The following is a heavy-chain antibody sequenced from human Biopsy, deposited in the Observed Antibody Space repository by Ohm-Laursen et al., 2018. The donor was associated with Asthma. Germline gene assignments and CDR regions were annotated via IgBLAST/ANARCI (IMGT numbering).Heavy chain of an antibody. D-gene: IGHD3-10*01. CDR1: GFTFSTSW. J-gene: IGHJ4*02. CDR3: ARGLDYSGRSGFDY. Sequence: SLRLSCAASGFTFSTSWMTWARQAPGKGLEWVANIKEDGSEKNYVDSVKGRFTISRDNGKNSLYLQMNSLRVEDTAVYYCARGLDYSGRSGFDYWGQGTLVTVSS. V-gene: IGHV3-7*02. CDR2: IKEDGSEK.